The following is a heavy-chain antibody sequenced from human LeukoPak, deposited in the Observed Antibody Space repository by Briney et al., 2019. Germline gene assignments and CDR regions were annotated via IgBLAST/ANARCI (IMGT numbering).Heavy chain of an antibody. CDR2: INHSGGT. Sequence: SETLSLTCAVYSGSLSGYYWSWIRQPPGKGLEWIGEINHSGGTNYNPSLKSRVTIAVDTSKNQFSLKLTSVTAADTAVYYCARGLVRASGNYWGQGTLVTVSS. D-gene: IGHD3-10*01. CDR1: SGSLSGYY. CDR3: ARGLVRASGNY. J-gene: IGHJ4*02. V-gene: IGHV4-34*01.